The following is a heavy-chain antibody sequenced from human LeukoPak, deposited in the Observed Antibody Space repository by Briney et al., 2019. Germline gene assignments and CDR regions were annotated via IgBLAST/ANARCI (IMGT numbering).Heavy chain of an antibody. CDR1: GYTFTGYY. J-gene: IGHJ3*02. D-gene: IGHD2-15*01. CDR3: ARERYPLGYCSGGSCYNAFDI. CDR2: ISAYNGNT. V-gene: IGHV1-18*04. Sequence: GASVKVSCKASGYTFTGYYMHWVRQAPGQGLEWMGWISAYNGNTNYAQKLQGRVTMTTDTSTSTAYMELRSLRSDDTAVYYCARERYPLGYCSGGSCYNAFDIWGQGTMVTVSS.